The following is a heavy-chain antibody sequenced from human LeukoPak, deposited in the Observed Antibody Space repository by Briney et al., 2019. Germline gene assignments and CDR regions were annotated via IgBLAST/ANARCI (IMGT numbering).Heavy chain of an antibody. Sequence: GGSPRLSSAASGFTFSSYSMNWVRQAPGKGLEWVSSISSSSSYIYYADSVKGRFTISRDNAKNSLYLQMNSLRAEDTAVYYCASSFWSGPVDYWGQGTLVTVSS. D-gene: IGHD3-3*01. J-gene: IGHJ4*02. V-gene: IGHV3-21*01. CDR3: ASSFWSGPVDY. CDR1: GFTFSSYS. CDR2: ISSSSSYI.